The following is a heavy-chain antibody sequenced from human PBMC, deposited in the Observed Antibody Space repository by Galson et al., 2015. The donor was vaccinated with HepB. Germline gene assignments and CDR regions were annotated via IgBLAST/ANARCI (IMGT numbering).Heavy chain of an antibody. D-gene: IGHD6-19*01. V-gene: IGHV4-59*01. CDR2: IFYRGTT. J-gene: IGHJ4*02. CDR3: ARYSSGWYFYFDS. Sequence: ETLSLTCTVSGGSINNYYWGWIRQPPGKGLEWIGYIFYRGTTNYNTSLESRVTMSVDTSKNQFSLSLSSVPAADTAVYYCARYSSGWYFYFDSWGQGTLVTVSS. CDR1: GGSINNYY.